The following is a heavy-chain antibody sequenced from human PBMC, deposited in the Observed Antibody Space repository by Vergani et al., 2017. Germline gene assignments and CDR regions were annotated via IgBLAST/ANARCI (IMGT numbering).Heavy chain of an antibody. Sequence: QVQLVQSGAEVKKPGASVKVSCKASGYTFSTYGISWVRQAPGQGLEWMGWISAYNGNTNYPEKFQGRLTMTTDTSTRTAYMELRSLRSDDTAVYYCARLLVEVYYYDSSGFLDYWGQGTLVTVSS. D-gene: IGHD3-22*01. CDR1: GYTFSTYG. V-gene: IGHV1-18*01. CDR3: ARLLVEVYYYDSSGFLDY. J-gene: IGHJ4*02. CDR2: ISAYNGNT.